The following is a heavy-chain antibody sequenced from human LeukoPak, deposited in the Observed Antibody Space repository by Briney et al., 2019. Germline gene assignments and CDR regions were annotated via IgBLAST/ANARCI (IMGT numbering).Heavy chain of an antibody. CDR3: ARVPDYGVYGYFDY. CDR2: IHYSGSS. D-gene: IGHD4-17*01. CDR1: GASISVNY. J-gene: IGHJ4*02. Sequence: SETLSLTCTVSGASISVNYWSWLRQPPGQGLEWMGYIHYSGSSYYNPSLESRVTMSLHTSKNQFSLRLSSVTAADTALYYCARVPDYGVYGYFDYWGQGTLVTVSS. V-gene: IGHV4-59*01.